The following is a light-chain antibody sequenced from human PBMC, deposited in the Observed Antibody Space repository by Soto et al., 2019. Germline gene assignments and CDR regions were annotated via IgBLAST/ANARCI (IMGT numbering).Light chain of an antibody. Sequence: DIQMTQSPSSLSASVGDRVTITCRASQTINNYLNWYQQKPGQPPKLLICAASSLQAGVPSRFSGSGSGTDFTLTISSLQPEDFATYFCQQSYSAPMYTFGQGTKLEIK. V-gene: IGKV1-39*01. J-gene: IGKJ2*01. CDR1: QTINNY. CDR3: QQSYSAPMYT. CDR2: AAS.